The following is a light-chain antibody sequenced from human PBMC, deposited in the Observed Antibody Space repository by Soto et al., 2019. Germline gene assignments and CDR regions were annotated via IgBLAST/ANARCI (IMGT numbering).Light chain of an antibody. Sequence: QLVLTQSPSASASLGASVKLTCTLSSGHSTYAIAWHQQQPEKGPRFLMKLNSDGSHNRGDGIPDRFSGSSSGAERYLSISGLQSEYEAEYYCQTWGTGIVILGGGTKLTVL. CDR2: LNSDGSH. J-gene: IGLJ2*01. CDR1: SGHSTYA. V-gene: IGLV4-69*01. CDR3: QTWGTGIVI.